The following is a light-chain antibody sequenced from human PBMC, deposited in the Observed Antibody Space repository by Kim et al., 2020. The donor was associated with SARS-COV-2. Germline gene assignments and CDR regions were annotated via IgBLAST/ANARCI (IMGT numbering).Light chain of an antibody. J-gene: IGKJ4*01. V-gene: IGKV3-11*01. CDR2: DVS. CDR1: QSVNNY. Sequence: LSPGERATLSCRASQSVNNYLAWYQQKPGQAPRLLLYDVSNRATGIPARFSGSGSGTDFTLTISSLEPDDSAVYYCQHRKTWPVTFGGGTKVDIK. CDR3: QHRKTWPVT.